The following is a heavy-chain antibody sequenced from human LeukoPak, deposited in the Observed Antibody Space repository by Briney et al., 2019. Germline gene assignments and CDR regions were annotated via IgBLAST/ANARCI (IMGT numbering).Heavy chain of an antibody. CDR3: ARDCSSTSCYRGGFDP. J-gene: IGHJ5*02. D-gene: IGHD2-2*01. Sequence: GGSLRLSCAASGFTFSSYWMSWVRQAPGKGLEWVANIKQDGSEKYYVDSVKGRFTISRDNAKNSLYLQMNSLRAEDTAVYYCARDCSSTSCYRGGFDPWGQGTLVTVTS. CDR2: IKQDGSEK. CDR1: GFTFSSYW. V-gene: IGHV3-7*01.